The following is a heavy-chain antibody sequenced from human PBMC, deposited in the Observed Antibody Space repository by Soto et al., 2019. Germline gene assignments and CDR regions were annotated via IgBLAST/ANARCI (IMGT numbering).Heavy chain of an antibody. J-gene: IGHJ4*02. CDR1: GDSMSSYY. CDR2: IYYSGST. D-gene: IGHD4-4*01. V-gene: IGHV4-59*01. Sequence: SETLSLTCTVSGDSMSSYYWSWIRQPPGKGLEWIGYIYYSGSTTYNPSLRSRVTMSVDTSKNQFSLRLSSVTAADTAVYYVARANSNYQTFDYWGQGSQVTVSS. CDR3: ARANSNYQTFDY.